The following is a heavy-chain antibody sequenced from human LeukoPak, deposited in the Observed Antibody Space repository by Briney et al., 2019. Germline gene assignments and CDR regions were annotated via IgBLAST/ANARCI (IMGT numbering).Heavy chain of an antibody. D-gene: IGHD2-15*01. Sequence: SVKVSCKASGGTFSSYAISWVRQAPGQGLEWMGRIIPIFGTAHYAQKFQGRVTITTDESTSTAYMELSSLRSEDTAVYYCARDPVSGVVAATVYYYYMDVWGKGTTVTVSS. CDR3: ARDPVSGVVAATVYYYYMDV. V-gene: IGHV1-69*05. CDR1: GGTFSSYA. J-gene: IGHJ6*03. CDR2: IIPIFGTA.